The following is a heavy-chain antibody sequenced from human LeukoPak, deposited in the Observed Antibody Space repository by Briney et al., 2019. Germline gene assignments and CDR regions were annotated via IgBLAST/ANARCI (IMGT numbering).Heavy chain of an antibody. CDR1: GGSISSYC. J-gene: IGHJ6*02. D-gene: IGHD3-10*01. CDR2: IYHSGST. V-gene: IGHV4-59*01. Sequence: SETLSLTCTVSGGSISSYCWSWIRQPPGKGLEWIGYIYHSGSTNYNPSLKSRVAISVDTSKNQFSLKLSSVTAADTAVYYCAMAMVGGVRGDYYGMDVWGQGTTVTVSS. CDR3: AMAMVGGVRGDYYGMDV.